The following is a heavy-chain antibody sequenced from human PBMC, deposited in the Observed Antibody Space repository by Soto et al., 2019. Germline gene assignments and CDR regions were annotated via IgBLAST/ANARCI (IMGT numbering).Heavy chain of an antibody. V-gene: IGHV3-30-3*01. J-gene: IGHJ4*02. CDR1: GFTFSSYA. D-gene: IGHD4-4*01. CDR2: ISYDGSNK. Sequence: QVQLVGSGGGVVQPGRSLRLSCAASGFTFSSYAMHWVRQAPGKGLEWGAVISYDGSNKYYADSVKGRFTISRDNSKNTLYLQMNSLRAEDTAVYYCARGYSNDHFDYWGQGTLVTVSS. CDR3: ARGYSNDHFDY.